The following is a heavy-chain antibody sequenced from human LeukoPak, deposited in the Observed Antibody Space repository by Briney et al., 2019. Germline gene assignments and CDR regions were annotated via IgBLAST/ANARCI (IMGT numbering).Heavy chain of an antibody. V-gene: IGHV1-69*01. CDR1: GGTFSSYA. J-gene: IGHJ4*02. CDR2: IIPIFGTA. D-gene: IGHD2-15*01. CDR3: ARDGSGGSYESGYFDY. Sequence: ASVKVSCKASGGTFSSYAISWVRQAPGQGLEWMGWIIPIFGTANYAQKFQGRVTITADESTSTAYMELSSLRSEDTAVYYCARDGSGGSYESGYFDYWGQGTLVTVSS.